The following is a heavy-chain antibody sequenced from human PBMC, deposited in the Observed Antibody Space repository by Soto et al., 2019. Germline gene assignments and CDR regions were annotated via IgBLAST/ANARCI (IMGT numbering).Heavy chain of an antibody. Sequence: SETLSLTCTVSGGSISSGSYYWTWIRQHPGKGLEWIGHIYSTESTNYNPSLKSRLTISVDMSASQFSLKLSSVTVADTAVYYCARSGSSTKTRYYFDRWGQGTLVTVSS. CDR2: IYSTEST. CDR1: GGSISSGSYY. CDR3: ARSGSSTKTRYYFDR. V-gene: IGHV4-31*03. D-gene: IGHD2-2*01. J-gene: IGHJ4*02.